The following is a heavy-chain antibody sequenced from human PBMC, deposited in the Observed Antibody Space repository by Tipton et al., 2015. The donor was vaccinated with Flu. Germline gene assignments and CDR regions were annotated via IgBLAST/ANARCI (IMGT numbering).Heavy chain of an antibody. Sequence: TLSLTCTVTGDSISSTYWWTWVRQPPGKGLEWIGEVFHAGGTNYNPSLKSRVTMSVDKSKNQFSLHLSSVTAADTAVYYCARPRGGVAASRYLDLWGRGSLITVSS. D-gene: IGHD6-19*01. CDR1: GDSISSTYW. CDR3: ARPRGGVAASRYLDL. V-gene: IGHV4-4*02. CDR2: VFHAGGT. J-gene: IGHJ2*01.